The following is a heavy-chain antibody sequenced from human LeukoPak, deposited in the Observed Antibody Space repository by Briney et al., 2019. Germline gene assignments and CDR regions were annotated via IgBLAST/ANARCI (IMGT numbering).Heavy chain of an antibody. CDR3: VREDYGEYYFDY. CDR2: ISYHGNNK. Sequence: GGSLRLSCAASGFIFSDFAMHWVRQAPGKGLEWVAVISYHGNNKYYADSVKGRFAISRDNARNTLYLQMNSLRPEDAAVYSCVREDYGEYYFDYWGQDTRVTVSS. D-gene: IGHD4-17*01. J-gene: IGHJ4*02. V-gene: IGHV3-30*09. CDR1: GFIFSDFA.